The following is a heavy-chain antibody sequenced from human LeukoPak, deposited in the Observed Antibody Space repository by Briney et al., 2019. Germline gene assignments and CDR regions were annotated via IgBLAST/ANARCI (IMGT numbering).Heavy chain of an antibody. CDR1: GYSISSGYY. CDR2: IYHIGST. J-gene: IGHJ4*02. Sequence: SETLSLTCTVSGYSISSGYYWGWIRQPPGKGLEGIGSIYHIGSTYYNPSLKSRATISVDTSKNQFSLKLSSVTAADTAVYYCARDTGATDYWGQGTLVTVSS. V-gene: IGHV4-38-2*02. CDR3: ARDTGATDY. D-gene: IGHD1-26*01.